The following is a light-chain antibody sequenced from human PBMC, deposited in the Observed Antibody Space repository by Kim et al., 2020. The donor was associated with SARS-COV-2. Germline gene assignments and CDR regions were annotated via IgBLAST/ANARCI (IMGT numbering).Light chain of an antibody. CDR3: QVWDSSNVV. Sequence: SVALGQTARITCGGNNIGSKNVHGYQQKPGQAPVLVMYRDSNRPSGIPERFSGSNSGNTATLTISRAQAGDEADYYCQVWDSSNVVFGGGTQLTVL. CDR2: RDS. CDR1: NIGSKN. V-gene: IGLV3-9*01. J-gene: IGLJ2*01.